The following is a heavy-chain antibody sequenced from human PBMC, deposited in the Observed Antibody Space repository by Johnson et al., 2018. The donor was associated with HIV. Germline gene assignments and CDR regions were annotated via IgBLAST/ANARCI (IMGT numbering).Heavy chain of an antibody. CDR2: IYSGGST. D-gene: IGHD6-13*01. J-gene: IGHJ3*02. V-gene: IGHV3-53*01. CDR1: GFTVSSNY. CDR3: ASEGASSVRYSSSWYGHDAFDI. Sequence: VQLVESGGGLIQPGGSLRLSCAASGFTVSSNYMSWVRQAPGQGLEWVSVIYSGGSTYYADSVKGRFTISRANSKNTLYLQMNSLRAEDTAGYYGASEGASSVRYSSSWYGHDAFDIWGQGTMVTVSS.